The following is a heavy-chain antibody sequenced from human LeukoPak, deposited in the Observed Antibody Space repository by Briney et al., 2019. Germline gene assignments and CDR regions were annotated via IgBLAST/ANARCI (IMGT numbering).Heavy chain of an antibody. CDR3: AREGYSGSYGAFDI. D-gene: IGHD1-26*01. CDR2: TYHSGST. V-gene: IGHV4-39*07. J-gene: IGHJ3*02. CDR1: GGSISSSSYY. Sequence: SETLSLTCTVSGGSISSSSYYWGWIRQPPGKGLEWIGSTYHSGSTYYNPSLKSRVTISVDTSKNQFSLKLSSVTAADTAVYYCAREGYSGSYGAFDIWGQGTMVTVSS.